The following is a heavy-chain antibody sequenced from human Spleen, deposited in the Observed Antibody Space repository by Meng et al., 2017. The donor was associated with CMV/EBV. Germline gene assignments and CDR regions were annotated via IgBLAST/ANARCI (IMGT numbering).Heavy chain of an antibody. J-gene: IGHJ4*02. CDR3: AKEANYYGSGSYDY. Sequence: GESLKISCAASGFSFRGFSMHRVRQAPGKGLEWVAVITSDGNNEYYADSVKGRFTISRDNSKNTLYLQMNSLRAEDTAVYYCAKEANYYGSGSYDYWGQGTLVTVSS. V-gene: IGHV3-30*18. CDR1: GFSFRGFS. CDR2: ITSDGNNE. D-gene: IGHD3-10*01.